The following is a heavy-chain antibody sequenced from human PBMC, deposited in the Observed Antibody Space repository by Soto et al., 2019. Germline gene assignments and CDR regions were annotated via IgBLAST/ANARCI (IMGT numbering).Heavy chain of an antibody. CDR3: ARDLRKGRYFAY. J-gene: IGHJ4*02. CDR2: IWSDGSNK. Sequence: QEQLVESGGGVVQPGRSLRLSCAASGFTFSTYGMHWVRQAPGKGPEWVAVIWSDGSNKYYADSVKGRFTISRDNSENLLYQQMTSKRVEDTAVYYCARDLRKGRYFAYWGKGTLVTVSS. V-gene: IGHV3-33*01. CDR1: GFTFSTYG.